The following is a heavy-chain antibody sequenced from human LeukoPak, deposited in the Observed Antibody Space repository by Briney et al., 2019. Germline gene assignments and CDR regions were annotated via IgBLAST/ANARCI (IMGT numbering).Heavy chain of an antibody. J-gene: IGHJ3*02. Sequence: PSETLSLTCTVSGGSISSSSYYWGWIRQPPGKGLEWIGSIYYSGSTYYNPSLKSRVTISVDTSKNQFSLKLSSVTAADTAVYYCARNGLRDAFDIWGQGTMVTVSS. D-gene: IGHD5-18*01. CDR1: GGSISSSSYY. CDR3: ARNGLRDAFDI. V-gene: IGHV4-39*01. CDR2: IYYSGST.